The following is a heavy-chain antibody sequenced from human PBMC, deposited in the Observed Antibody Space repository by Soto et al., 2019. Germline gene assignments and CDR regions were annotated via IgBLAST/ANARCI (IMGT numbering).Heavy chain of an antibody. CDR1: GFTFSSYS. V-gene: IGHV3-48*02. CDR3: ARDHMYCSGGSCYYFDY. Sequence: EVQLVESGGGLVQPGGSLRLSCAASGFTFSSYSMNWVRQAPGKGLEWVSYISSSSSTIYYADSVKGRFTISRDNAKNSLYLQMNSLRDEDTAVYYCARDHMYCSGGSCYYFDYWGQGTLVTVSS. CDR2: ISSSSSTI. D-gene: IGHD2-15*01. J-gene: IGHJ4*02.